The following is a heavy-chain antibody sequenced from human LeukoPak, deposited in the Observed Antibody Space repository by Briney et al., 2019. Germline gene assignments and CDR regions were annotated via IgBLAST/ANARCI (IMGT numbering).Heavy chain of an antibody. CDR2: IHNDGTMG. J-gene: IGHJ6*04. CDR3: AKEGDEFRGYLDV. CDR1: GFTFSRLG. V-gene: IGHV3-30*02. D-gene: IGHD3-16*01. Sequence: QPGGSLRLSCAASGFTFSRLGMQWVRQAPGKGLEWVAVIHNDGTMGQYADSVEGRFTISKDFSRNTLYLQMNSLRDDDTAVYYCAKEGDEFRGYLDVWGKGTTVTVSS.